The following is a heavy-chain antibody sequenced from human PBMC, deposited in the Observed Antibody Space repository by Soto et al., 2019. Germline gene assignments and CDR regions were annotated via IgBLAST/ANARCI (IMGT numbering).Heavy chain of an antibody. V-gene: IGHV1-8*01. D-gene: IGHD6-13*01. Sequence: QVQLVQSGAEVKKPGASVKVSCKASGYTFTSYDINWVRQATGQGLEWMGWMNPNSGNTGYAQKLQVRVTMTRKTSISTAYMELSSLRSEDTAVYYCARERSAAGTGWFDPWGQGTLVTVSS. CDR3: ARERSAAGTGWFDP. CDR1: GYTFTSYD. CDR2: MNPNSGNT. J-gene: IGHJ5*02.